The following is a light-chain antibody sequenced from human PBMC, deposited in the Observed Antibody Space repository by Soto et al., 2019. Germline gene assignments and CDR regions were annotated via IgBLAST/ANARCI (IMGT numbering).Light chain of an antibody. V-gene: IGLV2-14*01. CDR1: SSDVGAYNY. J-gene: IGLJ1*01. CDR2: DVS. CDR3: SSYTTSNTHV. Sequence: QSVLTQPASVSGSPGQSITISCTGTSSDVGAYNYVSWHQQHPGKAPKLLIYDVSSRPSGVSHRFSASNSGNTASLTISGLQAEDEADYYCSSYTTSNTHVFGTGTKVTVL.